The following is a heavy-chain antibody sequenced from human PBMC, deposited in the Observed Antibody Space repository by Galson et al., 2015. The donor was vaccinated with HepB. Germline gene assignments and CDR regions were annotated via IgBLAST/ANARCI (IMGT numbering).Heavy chain of an antibody. J-gene: IGHJ4*02. CDR2: IDPSDSYT. D-gene: IGHD5-12*01. CDR1: GYSFTSYW. CDR3: ARERSGYDHLDY. V-gene: IGHV5-10-1*01. Sequence: QSGAEAKKPVESLRISCTGSGYSFTSYWISWVRQMPGKGLEWMGRIDPSDSYTNYSASFQGHVTISADKSISTAYLQWSSLKAADTALYYCARERSGYDHLDYWGQGTLVTVSS.